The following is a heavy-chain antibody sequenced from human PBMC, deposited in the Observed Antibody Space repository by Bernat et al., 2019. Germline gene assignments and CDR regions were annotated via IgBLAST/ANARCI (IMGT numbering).Heavy chain of an antibody. D-gene: IGHD6-13*01. CDR2: IWHDGSNK. CDR1: GFTFSSFG. J-gene: IGHJ4*02. V-gene: IGHV3-33*01. CDR3: ARDPSSIAAAGRGDY. Sequence: QVQLVESGGGVVQPGRSLRVSCAASGFTFSSFGMHWVRQAPDKGLEWVAVIWHDGSNKYYADSVKGRFTISRDNSKNTLYLQMNSLRAEDTAVYYCARDPSSIAAAGRGDYWGQGTLVAVSS.